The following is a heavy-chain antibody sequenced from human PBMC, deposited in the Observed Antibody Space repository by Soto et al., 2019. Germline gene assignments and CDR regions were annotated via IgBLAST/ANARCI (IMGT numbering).Heavy chain of an antibody. CDR1: GGTFSSYA. CDR3: AREVRNWNYVGGPFDY. Sequence: SVKVSCKASGGTFSSYAISWVRQAPGQGLEWMGGIIPIFGTANYAQKFQGRVTITADESTSTAYMGLSSLRSEDTAVYYCAREVRNWNYVGGPFDYWGQGTLVTVSS. J-gene: IGHJ4*02. D-gene: IGHD1-7*01. CDR2: IIPIFGTA. V-gene: IGHV1-69*13.